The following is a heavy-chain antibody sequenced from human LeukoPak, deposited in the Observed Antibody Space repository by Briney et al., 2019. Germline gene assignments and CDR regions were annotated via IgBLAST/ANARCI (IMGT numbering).Heavy chain of an antibody. Sequence: PGGSLRLSCEVSGFIFTDYGLNWVRQAPGKGLEWVSAISGSGGSTYYADSVKGRFTISRDNSKNTLYLQMNSLRAEDTAVYYCAKESSTSSGVDPWGQGTLVTVSS. CDR1: GFIFTDYG. V-gene: IGHV3-23*01. J-gene: IGHJ5*02. CDR3: AKESSTSSGVDP. D-gene: IGHD2-2*01. CDR2: ISGSGGST.